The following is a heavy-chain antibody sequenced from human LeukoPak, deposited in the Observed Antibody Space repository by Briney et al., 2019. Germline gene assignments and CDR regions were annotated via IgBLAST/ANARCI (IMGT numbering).Heavy chain of an antibody. CDR1: GASISSYY. D-gene: IGHD2/OR15-2a*01. CDR3: ARQMFLGGMDV. V-gene: IGHV4-59*08. J-gene: IGHJ6*02. Sequence: TSETLSLTCTVSGASISSYYWSWTRQPPGKGLEWIGYIYYSGSTNYNPSLNSRVTISVDTSKNHFSLKVSSVTAADTAVYYCARQMFLGGMDVWGQGTTVTVSS. CDR2: IYYSGST.